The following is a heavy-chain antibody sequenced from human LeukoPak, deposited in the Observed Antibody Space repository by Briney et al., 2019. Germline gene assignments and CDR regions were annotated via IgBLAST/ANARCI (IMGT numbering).Heavy chain of an antibody. J-gene: IGHJ2*01. CDR2: IYYSGST. D-gene: IGHD5-24*01. Sequence: SETLPLTCTVSGGSISSYYWSWIRQPPGKGLEWIGYIYYSGSTNYNPSLKSRVTISVDTSKNHFSLKLSSVTAADTAVYYCARGRDGYYYWYFDLWGRGTLVTVSS. V-gene: IGHV4-59*01. CDR3: ARGRDGYYYWYFDL. CDR1: GGSISSYY.